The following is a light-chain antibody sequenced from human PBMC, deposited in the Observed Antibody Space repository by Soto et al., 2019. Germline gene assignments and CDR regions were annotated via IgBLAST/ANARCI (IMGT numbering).Light chain of an antibody. J-gene: IGKJ3*01. CDR1: QSVSSSY. CDR3: QRYGSSPLFT. V-gene: IGKV3-20*01. CDR2: GAS. Sequence: EIVLTQSPGTLSLSPGERATLSCRASQSVSSSYLAWYQQKPGQAPRLLIYGASSRATGIPDRFSGSGSGTDFHLTIRRLEPEDFAVYYFQRYGSSPLFTFGPGTKVDIK.